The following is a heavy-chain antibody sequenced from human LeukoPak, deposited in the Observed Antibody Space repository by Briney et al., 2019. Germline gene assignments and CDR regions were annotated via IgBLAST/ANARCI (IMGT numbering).Heavy chain of an antibody. Sequence: GGSLRLSCAASGFIFSAYEMNWVRQAPGKGLEWVAVISNAGTNKYYADSVKGRFTISRDNSKNTLYLQMNSLRAEDTAVYYCAKDRLAGGNYYFDYWGQGTLVTLSS. D-gene: IGHD3-16*01. V-gene: IGHV3-30*04. CDR1: GFIFSAYE. CDR2: ISNAGTNK. CDR3: AKDRLAGGNYYFDY. J-gene: IGHJ4*02.